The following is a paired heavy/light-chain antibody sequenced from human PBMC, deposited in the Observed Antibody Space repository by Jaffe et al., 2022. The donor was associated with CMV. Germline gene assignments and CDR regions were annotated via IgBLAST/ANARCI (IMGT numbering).Light chain of an antibody. CDR1: QSISSW. V-gene: IGKV1-5*03. J-gene: IGKJ1*01. CDR2: KAS. Sequence: DIQMTQSPSTLSASVGDRVTITCRASQSISSWLAWYQQKPGKAPKLLIYKASSLESGVPSRFSGSGSGTEFTLTISSLQPDDFATYYCQQYNSYSSTFGQGTKVEIK. CDR3: QQYNSYSST.
Heavy chain of an antibody. D-gene: IGHD5-18*01. CDR2: ISGSGGST. V-gene: IGHV3-23*04. J-gene: IGHJ4*02. CDR1: GFTFSSYA. CDR3: AKDRIRYSSGKYYFDY. Sequence: EVQLVESGGGLVQPGGSLRLSCAASGFTFSSYAMSWVRQAPGKGLEWVSAISGSGGSTYYADSVKGRFTISRDNSKNTLYLQMNSLRAEDTAVYYCAKDRIRYSSGKYYFDYWGQGTLVTVSS.